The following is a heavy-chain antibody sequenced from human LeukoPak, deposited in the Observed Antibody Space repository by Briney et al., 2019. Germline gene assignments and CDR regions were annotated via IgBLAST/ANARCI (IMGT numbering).Heavy chain of an antibody. V-gene: IGHV3-23*01. Sequence: PGGSLRLSCAASGFTFSSYAMSWVRQAPGKGLEWVSAISGGDGSTYYADSVKGRFTISRDNSKNTLYLQMNSLRAEDTAVYYCATPLTYYYDSSGYPFDYWGQGTLVTVSS. J-gene: IGHJ4*02. CDR1: GFTFSSYA. D-gene: IGHD3-22*01. CDR3: ATPLTYYYDSSGYPFDY. CDR2: ISGGDGST.